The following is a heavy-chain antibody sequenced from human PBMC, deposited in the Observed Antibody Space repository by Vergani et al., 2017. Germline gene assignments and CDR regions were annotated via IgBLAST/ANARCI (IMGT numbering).Heavy chain of an antibody. J-gene: IGHJ5*02. Sequence: QVQLVQSGSELKKPGASVKVSCEASGYTFTDYAMTWVRQAPGQGLEWMGWINTNTGNPTYAQGFTGRFVFSLDTSVSTAYLQINSLKAEDTAVYYCARGSPSAFLPYCSSTSCYYNWFDPWGQGTLVTVSS. D-gene: IGHD2-2*01. CDR1: GYTFTDYA. V-gene: IGHV7-4-1*02. CDR2: INTNTGNP. CDR3: ARGSPSAFLPYCSSTSCYYNWFDP.